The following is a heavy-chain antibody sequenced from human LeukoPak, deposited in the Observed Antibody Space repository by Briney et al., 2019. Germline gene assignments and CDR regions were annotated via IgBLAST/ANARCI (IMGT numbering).Heavy chain of an antibody. Sequence: PSETLSLTCTVSGASISGSGYYWGWIRQPPGKGLEWIGNIYDSGSTYYNASLQSRVTISIDTSKNQFSLRLSSVTAADTAMYYCAKSGGYGLIDYWGQGTLVTVS. CDR2: IYDSGST. CDR3: AKSGGYGLIDY. V-gene: IGHV4-39*01. D-gene: IGHD1-26*01. CDR1: GASISGSGYY. J-gene: IGHJ4*02.